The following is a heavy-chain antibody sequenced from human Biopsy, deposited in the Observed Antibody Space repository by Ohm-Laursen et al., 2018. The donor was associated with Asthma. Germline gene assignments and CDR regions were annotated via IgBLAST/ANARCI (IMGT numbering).Heavy chain of an antibody. Sequence: SLRLSCAASGFTFSSYGMHWVRQAPGKGLEWVSVIYSGGSTYYADSVKGRSTISRDNSKNTLDLQMNSLRAEDTAVYYCGRDYPLVDWGQGTLVTVSS. J-gene: IGHJ4*02. CDR2: IYSGGST. CDR3: GRDYPLVD. D-gene: IGHD2-15*01. CDR1: GFTFSSYG. V-gene: IGHV3-53*01.